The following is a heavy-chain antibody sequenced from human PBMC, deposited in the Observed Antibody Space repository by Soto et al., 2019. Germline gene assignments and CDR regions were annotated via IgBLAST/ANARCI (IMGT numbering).Heavy chain of an antibody. V-gene: IGHV4-34*01. CDR1: GGSFSGYY. D-gene: IGHD5-12*01. CDR2: INPSGTT. Sequence: SETLSRTXAVYGGSFSGYYWSWIRQPPGKGLEWIGEINPSGTTNTTPSLKSRVTISVDTSKNKFSLKLSSVTAADTAVYYCASGGYSGYDNACDSWGQGTMVTVSS. CDR3: ASGGYSGYDNACDS. J-gene: IGHJ3*02.